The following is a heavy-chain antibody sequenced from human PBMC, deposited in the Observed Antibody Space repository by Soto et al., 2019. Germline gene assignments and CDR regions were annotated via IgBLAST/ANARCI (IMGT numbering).Heavy chain of an antibody. J-gene: IGHJ4*02. D-gene: IGHD3-10*01. CDR3: ARGRITMVRAQFDY. V-gene: IGHV4-34*01. CDR2: INHSGST. Sequence: QVQLQQWGAGLLKPSETLSLTCAVYGGSFSGCYWSWIRQRPGKGLGWIGEINHSGSTNYNPSLTSRVTISVETSKTQFSLKLSSVTAADTAVYYCARGRITMVRAQFDYWGQGTLVTVSS. CDR1: GGSFSGCY.